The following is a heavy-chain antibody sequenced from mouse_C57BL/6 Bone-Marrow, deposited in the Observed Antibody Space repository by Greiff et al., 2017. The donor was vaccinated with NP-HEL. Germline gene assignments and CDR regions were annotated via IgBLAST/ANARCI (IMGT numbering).Heavy chain of an antibody. V-gene: IGHV5-15*01. CDR1: GFTFSDYG. Sequence: EVQGVESGGGLVQPGGSLKLSCAASGFTFSDYGMAWVRQAPRKGPEWVAFISNLAYSIYYADTVTGRFTISRENAKNTLYLEMSSLRSEDTAMYYCARHDDGYSGFAYWGQGTLVTVSA. J-gene: IGHJ3*01. CDR2: ISNLAYSI. D-gene: IGHD2-3*01. CDR3: ARHDDGYSGFAY.